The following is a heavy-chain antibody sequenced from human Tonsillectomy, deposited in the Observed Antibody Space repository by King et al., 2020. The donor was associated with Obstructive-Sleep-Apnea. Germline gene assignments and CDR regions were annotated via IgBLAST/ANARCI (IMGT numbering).Heavy chain of an antibody. V-gene: IGHV4-39*07. CDR2: IYYSGST. CDR3: ARDGGQWLVPFDY. CDR1: GGSTSSSGYY. J-gene: IGHJ4*02. Sequence: QLQESGPRLVKPSETLSLTCTVSGGSTSSSGYYWGWIRQPPGKGLEWIASIYYSGSTHYNPSLKSRVTISVDTSKNQFSLKFSSVTAADTAVYYCARDGGQWLVPFDYWGQGTLVTVSS. D-gene: IGHD6-19*01.